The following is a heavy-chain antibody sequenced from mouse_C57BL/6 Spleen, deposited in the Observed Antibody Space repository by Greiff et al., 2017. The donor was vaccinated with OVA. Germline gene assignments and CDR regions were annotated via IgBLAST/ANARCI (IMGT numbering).Heavy chain of an antibody. CDR2: IYPGDGDT. D-gene: IGHD2-5*01. CDR1: GYAFSSSW. J-gene: IGHJ2*01. CDR3: ARRGPYYSNYDYFDY. Sequence: QVQLQQSGPELVKPGASVKISCKASGYAFSSSWMNWVKQRPGKGLEWIGRIYPGDGDTNYNGKFKGKATLTADKSSSTAYMQLSSLTSEDSAVYFCARRGPYYSNYDYFDYWGQGTTLTVSS. V-gene: IGHV1-82*01.